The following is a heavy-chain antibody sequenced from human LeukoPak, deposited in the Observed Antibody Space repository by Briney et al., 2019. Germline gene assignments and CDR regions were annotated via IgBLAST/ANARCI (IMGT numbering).Heavy chain of an antibody. Sequence: ASVKVSCKASGGTFSSYAISWVRQAPGQGLEWMGGIIPIFGTANYAQKFQGRVTITADESTSTAYMELSSLRSEDTAVYYCARPNLDIAAAGTNYYYGMDVWGKGTTVTVSS. V-gene: IGHV1-69*01. CDR3: ARPNLDIAAAGTNYYYGMDV. CDR2: IIPIFGTA. J-gene: IGHJ6*04. D-gene: IGHD6-13*01. CDR1: GGTFSSYA.